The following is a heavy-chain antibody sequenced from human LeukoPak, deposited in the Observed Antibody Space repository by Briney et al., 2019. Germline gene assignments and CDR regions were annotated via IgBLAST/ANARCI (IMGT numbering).Heavy chain of an antibody. CDR3: ARDSYQDYYGRFDP. D-gene: IGHD3-10*01. V-gene: IGHV3-33*08. CDR1: GFTFDNYW. Sequence: GGSLRLSCAASGFTFDNYWMTWVRQAPGKRLEWVAVIWDDGNNKRYANSVDGRFTISRDNSENTLYLQMNGLTAEDTAMYYCARDSYQDYYGRFDPWGQGTLVIVSS. J-gene: IGHJ5*02. CDR2: IWDDGNNK.